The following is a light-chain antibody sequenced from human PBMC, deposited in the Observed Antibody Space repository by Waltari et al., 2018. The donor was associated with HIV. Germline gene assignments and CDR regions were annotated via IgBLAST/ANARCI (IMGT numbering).Light chain of an antibody. V-gene: IGKV1-39*01. CDR2: GAS. J-gene: IGKJ2*01. CDR3: QQSYSAPYT. CDR1: QNILSY. Sequence: DIQITQSPSSLSASVGDRVTITCRSSQNILSYLKWYQQKPGKAPKLLIYGASTLQGGVPSRFSGSGSGTDFTLSIGCLQPEDFATYFCQQSYSAPYTFGQGTKLEI.